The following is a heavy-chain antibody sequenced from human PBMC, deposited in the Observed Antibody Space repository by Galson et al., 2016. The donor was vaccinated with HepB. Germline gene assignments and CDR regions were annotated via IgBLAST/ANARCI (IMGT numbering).Heavy chain of an antibody. Sequence: SETLSLTCSVTGGSITSGNIYWAWVRQPPGKGLGWIASIYYGGSTYYNPSLKSRVTISADTSKNQFSLGLNSVTAADAAVYYCARHPFDYWGQGVLVTVSS. J-gene: IGHJ4*02. CDR1: GGSITSGNIY. CDR2: IYYGGST. CDR3: ARHPFDY. V-gene: IGHV4-39*01.